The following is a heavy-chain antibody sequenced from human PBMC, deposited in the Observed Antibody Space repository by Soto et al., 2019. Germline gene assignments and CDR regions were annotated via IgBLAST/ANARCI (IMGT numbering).Heavy chain of an antibody. J-gene: IGHJ3*02. D-gene: IGHD5-12*01. CDR2: IYSGGST. CDR3: ARWGYSGYDHDAFDI. CDR1: GFTVSSNY. V-gene: IGHV3-66*01. Sequence: GGSLRLSCAASGFTVSSNYMSWVRQAPGKGLEWVSVIYSGGSTYDADPVKGRFTISRDNSKNTLYLQMNSRRAEDKAVYYCARWGYSGYDHDAFDIWGQGTMVTVSS.